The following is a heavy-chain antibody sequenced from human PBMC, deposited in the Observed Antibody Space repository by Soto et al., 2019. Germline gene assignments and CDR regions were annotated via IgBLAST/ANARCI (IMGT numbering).Heavy chain of an antibody. CDR2: IYYSGIT. V-gene: IGHV4-59*12. CDR3: AAGGGLPRYY. Sequence: SETLSLTCTVSGGSISTYYWSWIRQPPGKGLEWIGYIYYSGITNYNPSLKSRVTISVDRSKNQFSLKLSSVTAADTAVYYCAAGGGLPRYYWGQGTLVTVSS. D-gene: IGHD5-12*01. J-gene: IGHJ4*02. CDR1: GGSISTYY.